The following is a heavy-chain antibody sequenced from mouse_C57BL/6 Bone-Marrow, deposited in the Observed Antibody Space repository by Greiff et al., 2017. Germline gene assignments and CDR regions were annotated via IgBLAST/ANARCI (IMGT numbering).Heavy chain of an antibody. V-gene: IGHV5-17*01. D-gene: IGHD3-1*01. CDR1: GFTFSDYG. Sequence: EVKLEESGGGLVKPGGSLKLSCAASGFTFSDYGMHWVRQAPEKGLEWVAYISSGSSTIYYADTVKGRFTISRDNAKNTLFLQMTSLRSEDTAMYYCARGATRGYFDVWGTGTTVTVSS. CDR3: ARGATRGYFDV. CDR2: ISSGSSTI. J-gene: IGHJ1*03.